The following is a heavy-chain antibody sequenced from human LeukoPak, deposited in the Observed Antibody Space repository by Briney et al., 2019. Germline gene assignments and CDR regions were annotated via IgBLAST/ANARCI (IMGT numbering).Heavy chain of an antibody. D-gene: IGHD3-10*01. CDR2: ISPVDSDT. CDR1: GYSFTSYW. J-gene: IGHJ3*02. Sequence: GESLNISWKGSGYSFTSYWIGWVRQMPGKGLEWMGIISPVDSDTNYSPSLQGQVTISADKPISTAYLQWSSLKASDTAMYYCASPYFYGSGSYSEVDAFDIWGQGTMVTVSS. V-gene: IGHV5-51*04. CDR3: ASPYFYGSGSYSEVDAFDI.